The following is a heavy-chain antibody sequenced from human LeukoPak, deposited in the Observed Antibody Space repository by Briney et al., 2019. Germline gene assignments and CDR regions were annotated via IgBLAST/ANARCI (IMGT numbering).Heavy chain of an antibody. CDR1: GFTFSTFA. D-gene: IGHD3-3*01. Sequence: GGSLRLSCAASGFTFSTFAMSWVRQAPGRGLEWVSSITGAGDTTYYPESVKGRFTISRDNSKNTLYLQMNSLRVEDTALYFCVRDRNYYEALQRSYWGQGTLVTVSS. J-gene: IGHJ4*02. V-gene: IGHV3-23*01. CDR3: VRDRNYYEALQRSY. CDR2: ITGAGDTT.